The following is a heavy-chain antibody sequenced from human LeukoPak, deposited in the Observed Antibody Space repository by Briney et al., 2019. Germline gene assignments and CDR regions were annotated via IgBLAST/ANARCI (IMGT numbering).Heavy chain of an antibody. CDR2: ITGYGGDT. Sequence: GSLRLSCAASGFTFTRYAMSWVRQAPGKGLEWVSAITGYGGDTYYAASVKGRFTVSRDNSKNTLYLQMNSLRAEDTAVYYCAKVYSGSYLGDAFDIWGQGTMVTVSS. CDR1: GFTFTRYA. V-gene: IGHV3-23*01. J-gene: IGHJ3*02. D-gene: IGHD1-26*01. CDR3: AKVYSGSYLGDAFDI.